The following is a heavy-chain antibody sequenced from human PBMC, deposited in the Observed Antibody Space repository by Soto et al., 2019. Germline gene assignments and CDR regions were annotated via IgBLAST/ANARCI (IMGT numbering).Heavy chain of an antibody. CDR2: IYHTGDT. CDR3: ARDTNSLDL. Sequence: SETRSPTRLFSNCSISSGVFLAWIRQPPGKGLEWVGSIYHTGDTHYNPSLRSQVSMSVDTSKNHFSLRLTYLTAADTAVYFCARDTNSLDLWGQGILVTVSS. J-gene: IGHJ5*02. CDR1: NCSISSGVF. D-gene: IGHD2-8*01. V-gene: IGHV4-38-2*02.